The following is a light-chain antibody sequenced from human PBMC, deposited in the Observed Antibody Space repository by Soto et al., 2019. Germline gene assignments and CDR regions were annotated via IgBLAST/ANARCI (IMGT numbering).Light chain of an antibody. CDR3: QQYNNWPPYT. J-gene: IGKJ2*01. CDR1: QSVNSN. V-gene: IGKV3D-15*01. Sequence: EIGMTQSRATLSVSPGERATLACRASQSVNSNLAWYQQKPGQAPRLLIYGTSTRATGIPARFSGSGSGTEFTLTISRLQSEDFAVYYCQQYNNWPPYTFGQGTKLEIK. CDR2: GTS.